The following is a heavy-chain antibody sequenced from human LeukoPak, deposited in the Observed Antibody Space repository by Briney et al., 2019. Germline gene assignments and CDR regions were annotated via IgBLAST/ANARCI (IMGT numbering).Heavy chain of an antibody. V-gene: IGHV3-23*01. CDR2: ISGSGTNT. CDR3: AKGTYDSRGHFDY. Sequence: GGPLRLSCAASGFTFSSYAMTWVRQAPGKGLEWVSGISGSGTNTYYADSVKGRFTISRDNSKNTLYLQMNSLRAEDTAAYYCAKGTYDSRGHFDYWGQGTLVSVSS. D-gene: IGHD3-22*01. J-gene: IGHJ4*02. CDR1: GFTFSSYA.